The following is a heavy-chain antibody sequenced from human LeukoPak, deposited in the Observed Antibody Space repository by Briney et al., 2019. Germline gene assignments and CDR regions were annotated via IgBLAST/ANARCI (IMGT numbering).Heavy chain of an antibody. D-gene: IGHD2-15*01. CDR2: IYYSGST. J-gene: IGHJ6*02. V-gene: IGHV4-59*08. CDR1: GGSISSYY. CDR3: ASSSYYYGMDV. Sequence: SETLSLTCTVSGGSISSYYWSWIRQPPGKGLEWIGYIYYSGSTNYNPSLKSRVTISVDTSKNQFSLKLSSVTAADTAVYYCASSSYYYGMDVGGQGITVTVSS.